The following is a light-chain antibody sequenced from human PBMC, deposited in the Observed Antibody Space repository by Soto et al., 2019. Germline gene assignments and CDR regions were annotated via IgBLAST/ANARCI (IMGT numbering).Light chain of an antibody. V-gene: IGKV1-5*01. J-gene: IGKJ1*01. CDR3: QQYNNYSNN. CDR2: AAS. CDR1: QSISTW. Sequence: DIQITQSPSTLSASVGDRVTITCRASQSISTWLAWYQQKPGKAPKLLIYAASTLENGVPSRFSGSGAGTECTRTISSLQPDDFATDYCQQYNNYSNNFGQGTKVDIK.